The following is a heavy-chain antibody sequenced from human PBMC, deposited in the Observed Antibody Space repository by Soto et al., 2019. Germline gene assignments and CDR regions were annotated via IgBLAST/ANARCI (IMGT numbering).Heavy chain of an antibody. CDR1: GGSIGSYH. V-gene: IGHV4-59*01. J-gene: IGHJ4*02. CDR3: ARDTVLTGMFDF. CDR2: VYYTGTT. D-gene: IGHD4-17*01. Sequence: PWETVSLTCTVSGGSIGSYHWSWVRQPPGKGLEWIASVYYTGTTNYNPSLGSRVTISIDAPENQISLKLTSVTAADTAFYYCARDTVLTGMFDFWGQGTLVTVSS.